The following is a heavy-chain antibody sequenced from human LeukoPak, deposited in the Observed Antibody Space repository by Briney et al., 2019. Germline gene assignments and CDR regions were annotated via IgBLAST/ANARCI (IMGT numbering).Heavy chain of an antibody. CDR2: ISSSSSTI. CDR1: GFTFSSYS. V-gene: IGHV3-48*01. D-gene: IGHD1-14*01. Sequence: QAGGSLRLSCAASGFTFSSYSMNWVRQAPGKGLEWVSYISSSSSTIYYADSVKGRFTISRDNAKNSLYLQMNSLRAEDTAVYYCARDRVMTGAAYYYYHMDVWGKGTTVTVSS. J-gene: IGHJ6*03. CDR3: ARDRVMTGAAYYYYHMDV.